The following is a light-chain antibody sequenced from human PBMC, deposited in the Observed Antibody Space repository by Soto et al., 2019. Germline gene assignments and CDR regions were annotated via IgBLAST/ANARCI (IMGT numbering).Light chain of an antibody. CDR2: SNT. V-gene: IGLV1-44*01. CDR1: SSNIGSHT. J-gene: IGLJ2*01. Sequence: QSVLTQPPSASGTPGQTIAISCSGGSSNIGSHTVNWYQQLPGTAPRLLIYSNTQRPSGVPDRFSGSKSGTSASLAITGLQSEDEGDYYCAAWDDSLNGVVFGGGTNLTVL. CDR3: AAWDDSLNGVV.